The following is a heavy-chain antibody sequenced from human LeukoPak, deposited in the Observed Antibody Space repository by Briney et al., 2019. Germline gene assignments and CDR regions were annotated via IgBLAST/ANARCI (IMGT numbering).Heavy chain of an antibody. Sequence: GGSLRLSCAPSGFTFSDYYMSWIRQAPGKGLEWVSYISSSGSTIYYADSVKGRFTISRDNAKNSLYLQMNSLRAEDTAVYYCARGMVRGLPYYFDYWGQGTLVTVSS. CDR3: ARGMVRGLPYYFDY. D-gene: IGHD3-10*01. CDR2: ISSSGSTI. V-gene: IGHV3-11*04. CDR1: GFTFSDYY. J-gene: IGHJ4*02.